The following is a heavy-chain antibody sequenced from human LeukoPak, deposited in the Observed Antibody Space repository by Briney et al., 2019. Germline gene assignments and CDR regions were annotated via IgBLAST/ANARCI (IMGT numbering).Heavy chain of an antibody. Sequence: GGSLRLSCAASGFLFSKYWMTWVRQAPGKGLEWVANIKEDDSEIYYVESVKGRFTISRDNAKKSLYLQMNSLRAEDTALYYCAREGIDLYYDSSAYYFDNWGQGTLVTVSS. J-gene: IGHJ4*02. V-gene: IGHV3-7*03. CDR2: IKEDDSEI. CDR1: GFLFSKYW. CDR3: AREGIDLYYDSSAYYFDN. D-gene: IGHD3-22*01.